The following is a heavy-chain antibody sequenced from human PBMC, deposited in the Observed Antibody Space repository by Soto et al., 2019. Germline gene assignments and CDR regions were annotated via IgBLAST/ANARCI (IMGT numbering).Heavy chain of an antibody. Sequence: SESLSLTCTVSGGSISSYYWSWIRQPPGKGLEWIGYIYYSGSTNYNPSLKSRVTISVDTSKNQFSLKLSSVTAADTAVYYCARRTRAGYYAPYNWFDPWGQGTLVTVSS. J-gene: IGHJ5*02. V-gene: IGHV4-59*01. D-gene: IGHD3-22*01. CDR1: GGSISSYY. CDR2: IYYSGST. CDR3: ARRTRAGYYAPYNWFDP.